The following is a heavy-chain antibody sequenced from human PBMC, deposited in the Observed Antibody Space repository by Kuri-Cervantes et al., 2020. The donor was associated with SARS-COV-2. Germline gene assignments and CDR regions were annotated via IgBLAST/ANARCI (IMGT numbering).Heavy chain of an antibody. V-gene: IGHV1-18*01. Sequence: ASVKVSCKASAYTFTSYGISWVRQAAGQELEWMGCITVFNGNTKYTQKLQGRVTFTIDPSIDTAYMELRSLRSDDTAVYYCARDLPYCGGDCYSADFTYFDYWGQGTLVTVSS. D-gene: IGHD2-21*01. CDR3: ARDLPYCGGDCYSADFTYFDY. J-gene: IGHJ4*02. CDR1: AYTFTSYG. CDR2: ITVFNGNT.